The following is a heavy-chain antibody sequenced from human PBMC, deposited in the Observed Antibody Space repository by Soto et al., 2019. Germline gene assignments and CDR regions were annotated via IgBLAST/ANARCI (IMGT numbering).Heavy chain of an antibody. V-gene: IGHV4-59*01. CDR3: ARDFTGYDGMDV. CDR2: IYYSGST. J-gene: IGHJ6*02. Sequence: ETLSLTCTVSGGSISSYYWSWIRQPPGKGLEWIGYIYYSGSTNYNPSLKSRVTISVDTSKNQFSLKLSSVTAADTAVYYCARDFTGYDGMDVWGQGTTVTVSS. D-gene: IGHD3-9*01. CDR1: GGSISSYY.